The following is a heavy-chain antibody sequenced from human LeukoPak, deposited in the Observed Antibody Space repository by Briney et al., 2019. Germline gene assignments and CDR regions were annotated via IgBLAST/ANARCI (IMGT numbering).Heavy chain of an antibody. D-gene: IGHD6-13*01. CDR1: GGSFSGSS. Sequence: SETLSLTCAVYGGSFSGSSWGWIRQPPGKGLSWMGEINHSGSTNYNPSRKSRVTISVDTSKNQFSLKLSSVTAADTAVYYCARSGIAAAGRRKFDYWGQGTLVTVSS. CDR3: ARSGIAAAGRRKFDY. V-gene: IGHV4-34*01. J-gene: IGHJ4*02. CDR2: INHSGST.